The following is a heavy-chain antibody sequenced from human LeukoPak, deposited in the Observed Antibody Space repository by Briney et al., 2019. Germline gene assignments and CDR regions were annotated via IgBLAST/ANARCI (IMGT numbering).Heavy chain of an antibody. CDR2: ISSDSRTI. Sequence: GGSLRLSCAASGFAFSSYSMNWVRQAPGKGLEWVSYISSDSRTIYYADSVKGRFTISRDNAKNSLYLQMKSLRDEDTAVYYCARYGSGTSYITNYFDYWGQGTLVTVSS. D-gene: IGHD3-10*01. J-gene: IGHJ4*02. CDR3: ARYGSGTSYITNYFDY. CDR1: GFAFSSYS. V-gene: IGHV3-48*02.